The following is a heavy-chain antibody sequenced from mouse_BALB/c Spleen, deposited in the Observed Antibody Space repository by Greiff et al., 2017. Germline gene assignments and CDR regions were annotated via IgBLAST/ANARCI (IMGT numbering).Heavy chain of an antibody. CDR3: ARWDRYDVGAWFAY. J-gene: IGHJ3*01. CDR2: ISSGSSTI. Sequence: EVMLVESGGGLVQPGGSRKLSCAASGFTFSSFGMHWVRQAPEKGLEWVAYISSGSSTIYYADTVKGRFTISRDNTKNTLFLQMTSLRSEDTAMYYCARWDRYDVGAWFAYWGQGTLVTVSA. CDR1: GFTFSSFG. D-gene: IGHD2-14*01. V-gene: IGHV5-17*02.